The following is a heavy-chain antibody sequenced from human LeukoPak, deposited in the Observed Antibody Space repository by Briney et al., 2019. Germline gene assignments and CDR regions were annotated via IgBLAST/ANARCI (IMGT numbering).Heavy chain of an antibody. CDR2: IIPIYGTA. J-gene: IGHJ4*02. D-gene: IGHD3-22*01. V-gene: IGHV1-69*13. CDR1: GDTFTTYA. CDR3: AREGQVVVSDRYFDY. Sequence: GASVKVSCKASGDTFTTYAIIWVRQAPGQGLEWMGGIIPIYGTATYAQKFQGRVTITADESTTTAYMELSSLRSEDTAVYFCAREGQVVVSDRYFDYWGQGTLVTVSS.